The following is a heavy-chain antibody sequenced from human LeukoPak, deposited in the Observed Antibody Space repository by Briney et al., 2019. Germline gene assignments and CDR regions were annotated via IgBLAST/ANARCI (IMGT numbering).Heavy chain of an antibody. CDR1: GYTLTELS. CDR3: ARVYSSGWTVDY. D-gene: IGHD6-19*01. V-gene: IGHV1-2*02. J-gene: IGHJ4*02. CDR2: INPNSGGT. Sequence: ASVKVSCKVSGYTLTELSMHWLRQAPGQGLEWMGWINPNSGGTNYAQKLQGRVTMTRDTSISTAYMELSRLRSDDTAVYYCARVYSSGWTVDYWGQGTLVTVSS.